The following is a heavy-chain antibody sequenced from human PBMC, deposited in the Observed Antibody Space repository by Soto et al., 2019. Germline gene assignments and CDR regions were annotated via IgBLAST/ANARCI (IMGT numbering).Heavy chain of an antibody. CDR3: AKDCKGTNGVCYSFDY. Sequence: GGSLRLSCAASGFTFSSYAMSWVRQAPGKGLEWVSAISGSGGSTYYADSVKGRFTISRDNSKNTLYLQMNSLRAEDTAVYYCAKDCKGTNGVCYSFDYWGQGTLVTVSS. J-gene: IGHJ4*02. V-gene: IGHV3-23*01. CDR2: ISGSGGST. CDR1: GFTFSSYA. D-gene: IGHD2-8*01.